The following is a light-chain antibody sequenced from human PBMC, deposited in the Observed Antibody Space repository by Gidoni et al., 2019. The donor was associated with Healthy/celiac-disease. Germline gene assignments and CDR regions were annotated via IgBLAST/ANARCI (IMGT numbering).Light chain of an antibody. CDR1: KLGDKY. CDR3: QAWDSSTVV. Sequence: YELTQPPPRARAPVQKAHITCSGDKLGDKYACWYQQKPGQSPVLVIYQDSKRPSGIPERFSGSNSGNTATLTISGTQAMDEADYYCQAWDSSTVVFGGGTKLTVL. CDR2: QDS. J-gene: IGLJ2*01. V-gene: IGLV3-1*01.